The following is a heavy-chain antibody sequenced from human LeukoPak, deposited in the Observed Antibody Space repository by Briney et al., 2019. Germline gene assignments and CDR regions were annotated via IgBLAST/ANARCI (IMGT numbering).Heavy chain of an antibody. Sequence: GGSLRLSCAASGFTFSGSAMHWVRQASGKGLEWVGRIRSKVNSYATAYAASVKGRFTISRDDSKNTAYLQMNSLKTEDTAVYYCTTTYYYDSSGPYWGQGTLVTVSS. V-gene: IGHV3-73*01. J-gene: IGHJ4*02. D-gene: IGHD3-22*01. CDR3: TTTYYYDSSGPY. CDR2: IRSKVNSYAT. CDR1: GFTFSGSA.